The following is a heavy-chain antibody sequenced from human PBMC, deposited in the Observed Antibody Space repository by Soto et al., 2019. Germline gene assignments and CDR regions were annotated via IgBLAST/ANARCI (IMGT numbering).Heavy chain of an antibody. Sequence: SETLSLTCTVSGGSISSYYWSWIRQPPGKGLEWIGYIYYSGSTNYNPSLKSRVTISVETSKNQFSLKLSSVTAADTAVYYCAQTPIMPAISYMDVWGKGTTVTGSS. CDR3: AQTPIMPAISYMDV. D-gene: IGHD2-21*02. J-gene: IGHJ6*03. V-gene: IGHV4-59*08. CDR1: GGSISSYY. CDR2: IYYSGST.